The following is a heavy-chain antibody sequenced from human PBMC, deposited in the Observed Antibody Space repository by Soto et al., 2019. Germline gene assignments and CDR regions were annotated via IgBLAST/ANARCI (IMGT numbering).Heavy chain of an antibody. CDR1: GGTFSSYA. CDR3: ARVPRDGYNKNAFDI. D-gene: IGHD5-12*01. J-gene: IGHJ3*02. Sequence: SVKVSCKASGGTFSSYAISWVRQAPGQGLEWMGGIIPIFGTANYAQKFQGRVTITADESTSTAYMELSSLRSEDTAVYYCARVPRDGYNKNAFDIWGQGTMVTVS. V-gene: IGHV1-69*13. CDR2: IIPIFGTA.